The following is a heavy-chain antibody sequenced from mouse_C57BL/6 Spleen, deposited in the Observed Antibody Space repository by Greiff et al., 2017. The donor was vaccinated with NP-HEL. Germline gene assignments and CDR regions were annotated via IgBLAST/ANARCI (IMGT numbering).Heavy chain of an antibody. J-gene: IGHJ1*03. V-gene: IGHV5-17*01. D-gene: IGHD1-1*01. CDR3: VRRLNYYGSSYDWYFDV. CDR2: ISSGSSTI. Sequence: EVKLLESGGGLVKPGGSLKLSCAASGFTFSDYGMHWVRQAPEKGLEWVAYISSGSSTIYYADTVKGRFTISRDNAKNTLFLQMTSLRSEDTAMYYGVRRLNYYGSSYDWYFDVWGTRTTVTVSS. CDR1: GFTFSDYG.